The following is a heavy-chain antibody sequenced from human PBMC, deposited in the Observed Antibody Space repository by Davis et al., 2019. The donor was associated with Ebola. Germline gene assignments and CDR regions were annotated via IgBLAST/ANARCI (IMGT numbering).Heavy chain of an antibody. V-gene: IGHV1-8*01. Sequence: ASVQVSCKASGYTFTNYDINWVRQATGQGLEWMGWMNPNSGNTGYAQKFQGRVTMTSNTTISTAYMEVSSLRSEDTAVYYCARAPTWSQINYYCFDYWGQGTLVTVSS. CDR1: GYTFTNYD. J-gene: IGHJ4*02. CDR2: MNPNSGNT. CDR3: ARAPTWSQINYYCFDY. D-gene: IGHD3-10*01.